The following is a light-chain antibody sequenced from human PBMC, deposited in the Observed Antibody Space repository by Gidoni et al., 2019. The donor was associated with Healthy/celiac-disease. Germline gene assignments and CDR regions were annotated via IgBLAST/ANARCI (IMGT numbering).Light chain of an antibody. J-gene: IGKJ1*01. CDR2: AAS. Sequence: IQMTHSPSSLSASVGDRVTITCRASQSISSYLHWYQQKPGKAPKLLIYAASSLQSGVPSRFSGSGSGTDFTLTISSLQPEDFATYYCQQSYSTPQTFGQGTKVEIK. V-gene: IGKV1-39*01. CDR3: QQSYSTPQT. CDR1: QSISSY.